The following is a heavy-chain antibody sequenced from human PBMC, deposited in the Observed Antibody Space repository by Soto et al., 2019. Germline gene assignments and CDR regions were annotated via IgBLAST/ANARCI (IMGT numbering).Heavy chain of an antibody. CDR1: GFTFSSYS. CDR3: ARSPVGDAFNV. V-gene: IGHV3-21*01. CDR2: ISSGSDYI. J-gene: IGHJ3*01. Sequence: EVQLVESGGGLVKPGGSLRLSCAASGFTFSSYSMNWVCQAPGKGLEWVSSISSGSDYIFYADSVKGRFTISRDNAKNSLFLQMNSLTAEDTAVYYCARSPVGDAFNVWGQGTVVTGSS.